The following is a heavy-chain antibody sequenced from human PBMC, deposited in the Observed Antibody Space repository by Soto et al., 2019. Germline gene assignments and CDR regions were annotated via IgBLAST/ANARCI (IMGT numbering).Heavy chain of an antibody. D-gene: IGHD3-9*01. CDR3: ARHSVVSQDILTDNYCCGMDV. J-gene: IGHJ6*02. V-gene: IGHV5-51*01. Sequence: GESLKISCKGSGYSFTSYWIGWVRQMPGKGLEWMGIIYPGDSDTRYSPSFQGQVTISADKSISTAYLQWSSLKASDTAMYYCARHSVVSQDILTDNYCCGMDVWGQGTTVTVSS. CDR2: IYPGDSDT. CDR1: GYSFTSYW.